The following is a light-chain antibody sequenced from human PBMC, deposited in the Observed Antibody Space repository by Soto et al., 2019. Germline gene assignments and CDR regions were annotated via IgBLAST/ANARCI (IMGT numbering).Light chain of an antibody. CDR2: GAS. CDR1: QSVSSSY. Sequence: DIVLTTSPGTLSLSPGDRATLSCRASQSVSSSYLAWYQQKPGQAPRLLIYGASNRATGIPARFSGSGSGTDFTLTISSLEPEDFAIYYCQQRSTWPGITFGGGTKVDIK. J-gene: IGKJ4*01. V-gene: IGKV3D-20*02. CDR3: QQRSTWPGIT.